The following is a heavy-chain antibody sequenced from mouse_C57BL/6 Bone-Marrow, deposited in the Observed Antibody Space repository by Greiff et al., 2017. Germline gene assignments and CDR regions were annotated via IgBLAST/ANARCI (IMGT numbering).Heavy chain of an antibody. CDR3: ARSYYYGSSYVNYFDY. Sequence: EVKLMESGPGLAKPSQTLSLTCSVTGYSITSDYWNWIRKFPGNKLEYMGYISYSGSTYYNPSLKSRISITRDTSKNQYYLQLNSVTTEDTATYYCARSYYYGSSYVNYFDYWGQGTTLTVSS. CDR2: ISYSGST. V-gene: IGHV3-8*01. CDR1: GYSITSDY. D-gene: IGHD1-1*01. J-gene: IGHJ2*01.